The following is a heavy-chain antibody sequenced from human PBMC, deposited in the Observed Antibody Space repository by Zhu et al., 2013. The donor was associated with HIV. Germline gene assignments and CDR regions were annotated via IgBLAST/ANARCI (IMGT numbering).Heavy chain of an antibody. J-gene: IGHJ6*02. CDR3: AREPTLTTIPISYFYGMDV. CDR2: LNPSGGGT. D-gene: IGHD4-4*01. CDR1: GYTFTGYY. Sequence: QVQLVQSGAEVKPPGASVTVSCKASGYTFTGYYIHWVRQAPGQGLEWMGILNPSGGGTTYAQKFHGRVTVTRDTSTSTVYMALTSLRSEDTAVYYCAREPTLTTIPISYFYGMDVWGQGTTVTVSS. V-gene: IGHV1-46*01.